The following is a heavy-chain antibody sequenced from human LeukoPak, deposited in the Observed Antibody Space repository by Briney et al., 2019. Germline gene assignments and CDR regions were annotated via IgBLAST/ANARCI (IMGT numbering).Heavy chain of an antibody. J-gene: IGHJ6*02. CDR1: GYTFTSYA. CDR3: ARVTPAPPILDV. V-gene: IGHV1-69*04. Sequence: SVKVSCKASGYTFTSYAISWVRQAPGQGLEWMGRIIPILGIANYAQKFQGRVTITADKSTSTAYMELSSLRSEDTAVYYCARVTPAPPILDVWGQGTTVTVSS. D-gene: IGHD3-9*01. CDR2: IIPILGIA.